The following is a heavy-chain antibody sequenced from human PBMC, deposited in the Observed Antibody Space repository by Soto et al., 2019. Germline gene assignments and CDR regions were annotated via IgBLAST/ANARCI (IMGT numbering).Heavy chain of an antibody. V-gene: IGHV1-58*02. CDR3: SADRPDIGVGWWV. Sequence: SVKVSFKASGSGFISSGIQWVRQAHGQRLEWIGWIVVASGQTNYAQNFRGRVAITRDTSTATAYIELTGLTSEDTAVYFCSADRPDIGVGWWVWGQGTTVTVSS. CDR2: IVVASGQT. D-gene: IGHD2-15*01. J-gene: IGHJ6*02. CDR1: GSGFISSG.